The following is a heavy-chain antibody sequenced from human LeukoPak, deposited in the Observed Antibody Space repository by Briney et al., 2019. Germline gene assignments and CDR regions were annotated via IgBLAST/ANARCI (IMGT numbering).Heavy chain of an antibody. D-gene: IGHD1-26*01. CDR2: IYHSGST. V-gene: IGHV4-34*01. CDR1: GGSFSGYY. J-gene: IGHJ6*02. Sequence: SETLSLTCAVYGGSFSGYYWSWIRQPPGKGLEWIGEIYHSGSTNYNPSLKSRVTISVDKSKNQFSLKLSSVTAADTAVYYCAREGAIMDAWGQGTTVTVSS. CDR3: AREGAIMDA.